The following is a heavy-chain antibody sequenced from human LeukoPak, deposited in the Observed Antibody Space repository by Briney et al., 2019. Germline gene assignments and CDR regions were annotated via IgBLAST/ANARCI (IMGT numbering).Heavy chain of an antibody. CDR2: IIPIFGTA. D-gene: IGHD3-16*02. J-gene: IGHJ4*02. CDR1: GGTFSSYA. Sequence: SVKVSCKASGGTFSSYAISWVRQAPGQGLEWMGGIIPIFGTASYAQKFQGRVTITTDESTSTAYMELSSLRSEDTAVYYCARESDYVWGSYRFWGQGTLVTVSS. V-gene: IGHV1-69*05. CDR3: ARESDYVWGSYRF.